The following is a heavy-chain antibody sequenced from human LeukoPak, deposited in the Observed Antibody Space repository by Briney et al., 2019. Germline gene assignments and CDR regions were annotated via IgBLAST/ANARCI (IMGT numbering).Heavy chain of an antibody. J-gene: IGHJ3*02. Sequence: GGSLRLSCAASGFTVSSNYMSWVRQAPGKGLEWVSVIYSGGSTYYADSVKGRFTISRDNSKNTLYLQMNSLRAEDTAVYYCAKGQQQLAPGNAFDIWGQGTMVTVSS. CDR1: GFTVSSNY. CDR3: AKGQQQLAPGNAFDI. D-gene: IGHD6-13*01. CDR2: IYSGGST. V-gene: IGHV3-66*01.